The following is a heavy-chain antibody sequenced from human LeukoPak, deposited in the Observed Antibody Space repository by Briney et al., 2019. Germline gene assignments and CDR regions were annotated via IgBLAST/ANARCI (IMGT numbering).Heavy chain of an antibody. CDR3: ARPNNYDSSGYYLWDAFDI. D-gene: IGHD3-22*01. J-gene: IGHJ3*02. Sequence: GGSLRLSCAASGFTFSDYYMSWIRQAPGKGLEWVSYISSSGSTIYYADSVKGRFTISRDNAKNSLYLQMNSLSAEDTAVYYCARPNNYDSSGYYLWDAFDIWGQGTMVTVSS. CDR1: GFTFSDYY. CDR2: ISSSGSTI. V-gene: IGHV3-11*01.